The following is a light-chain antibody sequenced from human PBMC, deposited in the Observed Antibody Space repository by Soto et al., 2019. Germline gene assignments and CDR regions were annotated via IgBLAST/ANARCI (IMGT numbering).Light chain of an antibody. CDR3: ALYAGSRTYV. J-gene: IGLJ1*01. Sequence: QSAVTQPASVSGSPGQSVTISCSGSDIGNYNLVSWYQHLPGRAPKLLIFEVTMRPSGISDRFSGSKSASTASLTISGLQAEDEGDYYCALYAGSRTYVFGSGTKVTVL. V-gene: IGLV2-23*02. CDR2: EVT. CDR1: SDIGNYNL.